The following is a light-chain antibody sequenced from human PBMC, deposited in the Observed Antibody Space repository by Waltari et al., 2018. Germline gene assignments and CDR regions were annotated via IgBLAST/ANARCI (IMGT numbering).Light chain of an antibody. CDR1: QSISRW. Sequence: DIQMTQSPSTLSASVGDRVTITCRASQSISRWLAWSQQKPGKAPKLLIYKASSVESGVPSGFSGSGSGTECTRTISSLRPDDFATYYCQQYNSFPYTFGQGTKLEIK. J-gene: IGKJ2*01. CDR2: KAS. CDR3: QQYNSFPYT. V-gene: IGKV1-5*03.